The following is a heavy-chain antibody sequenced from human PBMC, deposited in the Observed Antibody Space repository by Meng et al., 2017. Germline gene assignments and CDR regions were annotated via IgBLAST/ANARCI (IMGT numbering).Heavy chain of an antibody. Sequence: QVQVVQSGGEVKMPGASIKVSCKASGYTFISNYGIAWVRQAPGQGLEWVGWIRPNSGKTYSAPKFQGRLSMTTDTSTSTAYMELRSLRSDDTGVYYCARGQPTAEDGRGFADYWGQGTLVTVSS. CDR2: IRPNSGKT. D-gene: IGHD6-13*01. CDR3: ARGQPTAEDGRGFADY. V-gene: IGHV1-18*01. J-gene: IGHJ4*02. CDR1: GYTFISNYG.